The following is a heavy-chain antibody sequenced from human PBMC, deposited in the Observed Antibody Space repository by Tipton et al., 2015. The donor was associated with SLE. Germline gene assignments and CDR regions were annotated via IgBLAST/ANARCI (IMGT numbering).Heavy chain of an antibody. V-gene: IGHV4-34*01. D-gene: IGHD6-13*01. CDR3: AREEEWQQLVQLYFDL. CDR1: GGSFSGYY. J-gene: IGHJ2*01. Sequence: GLVKPSETLSLTCAVYGGSFSGYYWSWIRQPPGKGLEWIGEINHSGSTNYNPSLKSRVTISVDTSKNQFSLKLSSVTAADTAVYYCAREEEWQQLVQLYFDLWGRGTLVTVSS. CDR2: INHSGST.